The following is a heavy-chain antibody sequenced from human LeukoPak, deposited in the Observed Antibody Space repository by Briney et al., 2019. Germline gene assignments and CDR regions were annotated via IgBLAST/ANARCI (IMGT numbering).Heavy chain of an antibody. CDR2: IYYSGST. CDR3: ARLSFRTRVDY. V-gene: IGHV4-59*08. CDR1: GGSINNYY. D-gene: IGHD3-16*02. Sequence: SETLSLTCTVSGGSINNYYWSWIRQPPGKGLEWIGYIYYSGSTNYNPSLKSRVTISVDTSKNQFSLKLSSVTAADTAVYYCARLSFRTRVDYWGQGTLVTVSS. J-gene: IGHJ4*02.